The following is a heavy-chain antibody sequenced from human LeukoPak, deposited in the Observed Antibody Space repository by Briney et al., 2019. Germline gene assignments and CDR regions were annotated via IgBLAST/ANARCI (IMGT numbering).Heavy chain of an antibody. V-gene: IGHV3-30*04. CDR3: ARSILTGYGGWALGMDV. CDR2: ISYVGSTK. D-gene: IGHD3-9*01. Sequence: GSLRLSCAASGFTFSSYAIHWVRQPPGRGLEWVAVISYVGSTKYYPDSAKGRFTISRDNSKNTLYLQMKSLRAEDAAVYYCARSILTGYGGWALGMDVWGKGTMVTVSS. J-gene: IGHJ6*04. CDR1: GFTFSSYA.